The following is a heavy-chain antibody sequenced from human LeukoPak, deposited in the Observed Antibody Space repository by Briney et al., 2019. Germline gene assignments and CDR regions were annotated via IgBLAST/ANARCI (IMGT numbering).Heavy chain of an antibody. J-gene: IGHJ4*02. D-gene: IGHD2-21*01. V-gene: IGHV3-23*01. CDR2: IYESGQTT. CDR1: GFTFSSHA. CDR3: AKDYRIGYSDHFDY. Sequence: GGSLRLSWVGSGFTFSSHAMSWVRQAPEKGLEWVSGIYESGQTTHYADSVKGRFSISRDNSKSTLYLQMDSLRGEDTAIYYCAKDYRIGYSDHFDYWGQGALVTVSS.